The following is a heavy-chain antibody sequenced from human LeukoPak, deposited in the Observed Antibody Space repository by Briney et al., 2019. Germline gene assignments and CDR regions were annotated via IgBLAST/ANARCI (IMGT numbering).Heavy chain of an antibody. CDR3: AKDMTVTPLYNWFDP. J-gene: IGHJ5*02. Sequence: GRSLRLSCAASGFTFSSYGMHWVRQAPGKGLEWVAVISYDGSNKYYADSVKGRFTISRDNSKNTLYLQMNSLRAEDTAVYYCAKDMTVTPLYNWFDPWGQGTLVTVSS. CDR1: GFTFSSYG. CDR2: ISYDGSNK. D-gene: IGHD4-17*01. V-gene: IGHV3-30*18.